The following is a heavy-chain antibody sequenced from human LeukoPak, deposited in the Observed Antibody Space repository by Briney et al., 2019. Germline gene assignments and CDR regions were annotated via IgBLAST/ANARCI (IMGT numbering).Heavy chain of an antibody. J-gene: IGHJ4*02. Sequence: NSSETLSLTCTVSGGSVSSGGYYWSWIRQPPGKGLEWIGYIYYSGSTYYNPSLKSRVTISVDTSKNQFSLKLSSVTAADTAVYYCARTLPDSVVLDYWGQGTLVTVSS. CDR2: IYYSGST. D-gene: IGHD4-23*01. CDR1: GGSVSSGGYY. V-gene: IGHV4-31*03. CDR3: ARTLPDSVVLDY.